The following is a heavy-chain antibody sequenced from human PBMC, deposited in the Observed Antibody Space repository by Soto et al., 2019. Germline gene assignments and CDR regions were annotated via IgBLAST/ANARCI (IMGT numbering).Heavy chain of an antibody. CDR2: IYPGDSDT. Sequence: GESLKISCKGSGYSFTSYWIGWVRQMPGKGLEWMGIIYPGDSDTRYSPSFQGQVTISADKSISTAYLQWSSLKASDTAMYYCARHRGIATSSARPSYSYYGMDVWGQGTTVTVSS. V-gene: IGHV5-51*01. D-gene: IGHD6-13*01. J-gene: IGHJ6*02. CDR3: ARHRGIATSSARPSYSYYGMDV. CDR1: GYSFTSYW.